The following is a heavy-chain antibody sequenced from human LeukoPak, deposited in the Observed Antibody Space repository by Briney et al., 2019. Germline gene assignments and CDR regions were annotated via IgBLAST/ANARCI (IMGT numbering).Heavy chain of an antibody. Sequence: SVKVSFKASGGTFSIYAISWVRQAPGQGLEWMGGIIPIFGTANYAQKFQGRVTITADESTSTAYMELSSLRSEDTAVYYCARASQGGSSGWYRGVYYFDYWGQGTLVTVSS. CDR1: GGTFSIYA. D-gene: IGHD6-19*01. V-gene: IGHV1-69*13. J-gene: IGHJ4*02. CDR3: ARASQGGSSGWYRGVYYFDY. CDR2: IIPIFGTA.